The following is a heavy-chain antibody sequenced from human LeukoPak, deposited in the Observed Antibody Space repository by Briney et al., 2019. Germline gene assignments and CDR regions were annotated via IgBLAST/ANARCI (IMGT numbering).Heavy chain of an antibody. D-gene: IGHD2-2*01. CDR1: GGSFSGYY. J-gene: IGHJ3*02. CDR3: ARDGPYHAFDI. Sequence: SETLSLTCAVYGGSFSGYYWSWIRQPPGKGLEWIGEINHSGSTNYNPSLKSRVTISVDTSKNQFSLKLSSVTAADTAVYYCARDGPYHAFDIWGQGTMVTVSS. CDR2: INHSGST. V-gene: IGHV4-34*01.